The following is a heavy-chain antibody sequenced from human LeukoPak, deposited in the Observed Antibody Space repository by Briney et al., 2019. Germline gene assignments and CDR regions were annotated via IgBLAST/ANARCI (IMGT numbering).Heavy chain of an antibody. Sequence: ASVKVSCTASGGTFSSYAISWVRQAPGQGLEWMGGIIPIFGTANYAQKFQGRVTITADESTSTAYMELSSLRSEDTAVYYCAKHAAARYYYYYYMDVWGKGTTVTVSS. V-gene: IGHV1-69*13. CDR2: IIPIFGTA. CDR3: AKHAAARYYYYYYMDV. D-gene: IGHD6-13*01. J-gene: IGHJ6*03. CDR1: GGTFSSYA.